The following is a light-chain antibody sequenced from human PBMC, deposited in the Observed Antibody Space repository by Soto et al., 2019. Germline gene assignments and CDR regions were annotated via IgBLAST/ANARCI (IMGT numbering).Light chain of an antibody. J-gene: IGLJ1*01. Sequence: QSVLTQPASVSGSPGQSITISCAGTSSDVGGYNYISWYQHHPGKAPKLMIYDVSNRPSGVPNRLSGSKSGNTASLSISGLQPEDEADYYCCSYRTSNTRQIVCGTGTKVTVL. V-gene: IGLV2-14*03. CDR1: SSDVGGYNY. CDR3: CSYRTSNTRQIV. CDR2: DVS.